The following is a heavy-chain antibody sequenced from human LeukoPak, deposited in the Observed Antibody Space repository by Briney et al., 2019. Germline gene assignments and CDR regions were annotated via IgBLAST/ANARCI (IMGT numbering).Heavy chain of an antibody. D-gene: IGHD3-10*01. V-gene: IGHV3-23*01. J-gene: IGHJ4*02. CDR3: ASGKLWFGELSSFDY. Sequence: PGGSLRLSCAGSGFTFSTYAMSWVRQAPGKGLEWVSAISGSAGNTYYADSVKGRFTISRDNAKNSLYLQMNSLRAEDTAVYYCASGKLWFGELSSFDYWGQGTLVTVSS. CDR2: ISGSAGNT. CDR1: GFTFSTYA.